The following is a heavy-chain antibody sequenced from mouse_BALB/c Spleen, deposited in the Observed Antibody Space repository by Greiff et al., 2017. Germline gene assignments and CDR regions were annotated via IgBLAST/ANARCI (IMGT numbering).Heavy chain of an antibody. Sequence: EVQRVESGGGLVKPGGSLKLSCAASGFTFSSYAMSWVRQTPEKRLEWVASISSGGSTYYPDSVKGRFTISRDNARNILYLQMSSLRSEDTAMYYCAREERYFDVWGAGTTVTVSS. CDR2: ISSGGST. V-gene: IGHV5-6-5*01. CDR3: AREERYFDV. CDR1: GFTFSSYA. J-gene: IGHJ1*01.